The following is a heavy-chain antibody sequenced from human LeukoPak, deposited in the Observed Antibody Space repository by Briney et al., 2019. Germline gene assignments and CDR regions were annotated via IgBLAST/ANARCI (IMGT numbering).Heavy chain of an antibody. V-gene: IGHV4-39*07. CDR3: ARDADPTAYYGSGSSIDY. D-gene: IGHD3-10*01. CDR1: GGSVISGSSY. J-gene: IGHJ4*02. CDR2: IYHSGST. Sequence: SETLSLTCTVSGGSVISGSSYWGWIRQPPGKGLEWIGSIYHSGSTYYNPSLKSRVTISVDTSKSQFSLRLNSVTAADTAVYYCARDADPTAYYGSGSSIDYWGQGTLVTVSS.